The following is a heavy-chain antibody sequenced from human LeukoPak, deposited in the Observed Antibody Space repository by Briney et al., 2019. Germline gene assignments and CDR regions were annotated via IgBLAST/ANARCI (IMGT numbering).Heavy chain of an antibody. V-gene: IGHV3-21*01. CDR3: ARGETSAFDY. Sequence: PGGSLRLSCAASGFTFSSYSMNWVRQAPGKGLEWVSSISSSSSYIYYADSVKGRFTISRDTAKNSLYLQMNSLRPEDTAVYYCARGETSAFDYWGQGTLVTVSS. CDR2: ISSSSSYI. CDR1: GFTFSSYS. J-gene: IGHJ4*02.